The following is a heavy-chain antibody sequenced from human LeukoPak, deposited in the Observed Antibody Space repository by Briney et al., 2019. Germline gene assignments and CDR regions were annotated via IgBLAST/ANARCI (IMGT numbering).Heavy chain of an antibody. J-gene: IGHJ4*02. Sequence: GGSLRLSCAASGFTFSSYWMSWVRQAPGKGLEWVANIKQDGSEKFYVDSVKGRFTISRDNAKISLYLQMNSLRAEDTAVYYCASSAQGNGDYARHPDYWGQGTLVTVSS. CDR3: ASSAQGNGDYARHPDY. V-gene: IGHV3-7*01. CDR2: IKQDGSEK. D-gene: IGHD4-17*01. CDR1: GFTFSSYW.